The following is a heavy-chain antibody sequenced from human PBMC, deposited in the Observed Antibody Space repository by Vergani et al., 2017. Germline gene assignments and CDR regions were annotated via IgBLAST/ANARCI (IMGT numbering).Heavy chain of an antibody. Sequence: EVQLVESGGGLVKPGGSLRLSCAASGFTFSSCSMNWVRQAPGKGLEWVSSISSSSSYIYYADSVKGRFTISRDNAKNSLYLQMNSLRAEDTAVYYCARDPNYDFWSGYYTEYYYYGMDVWGQGP. CDR2: ISSSSSYI. D-gene: IGHD3-3*01. V-gene: IGHV3-21*01. CDR1: GFTFSSCS. J-gene: IGHJ6*02. CDR3: ARDPNYDFWSGYYTEYYYYGMDV.